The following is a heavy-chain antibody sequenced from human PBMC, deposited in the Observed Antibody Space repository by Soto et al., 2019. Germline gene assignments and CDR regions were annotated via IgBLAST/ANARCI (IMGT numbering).Heavy chain of an antibody. CDR1: GGSISSGGYY. CDR2: IYYSGST. V-gene: IGHV4-31*03. D-gene: IGHD3-10*01. J-gene: IGHJ4*02. Sequence: LSLTCTVSGGSISSGGYYWSWIRQHPGKGLEWIGYIYYSGSTYYNPSLKSRVTISVDTSKNQFSLKLSSVTAADTAVYYCARASKWFGELLTGIDYWGQGTLVTVSS. CDR3: ARASKWFGELLTGIDY.